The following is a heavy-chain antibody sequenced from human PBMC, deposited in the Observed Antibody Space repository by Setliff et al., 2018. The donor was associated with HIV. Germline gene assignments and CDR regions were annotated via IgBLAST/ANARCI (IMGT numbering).Heavy chain of an antibody. V-gene: IGHV3-21*01. CDR2: ISSSSSYI. J-gene: IGHJ6*03. D-gene: IGHD1-26*01. CDR3: ARDGGSYYYYYYYMDV. Sequence: GESLKISCAASGFTFGSYSMNWVRQAPGKGLEWVSSISSSSSYIYYADSVKGRFTISRDNAKNSLYLQMNSLRAEDTAVYYCARDGGSYYYYYYYMDVWGKGTTVTVSS. CDR1: GFTFGSYS.